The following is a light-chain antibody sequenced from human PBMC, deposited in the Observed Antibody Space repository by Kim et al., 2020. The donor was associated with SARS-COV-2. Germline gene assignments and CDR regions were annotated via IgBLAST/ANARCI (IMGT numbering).Light chain of an antibody. J-gene: IGKJ5*01. CDR3: QQYASSPLT. Sequence: SPGERATLSCRASQSVGSNYLAWYQQKPGQAPKLLIYGASSRATGIPDRVSGSGSGTDFTLTISRVEPEDFAVYYCQQYASSPLTFGQGTRLEIK. CDR2: GAS. V-gene: IGKV3-20*01. CDR1: QSVGSNY.